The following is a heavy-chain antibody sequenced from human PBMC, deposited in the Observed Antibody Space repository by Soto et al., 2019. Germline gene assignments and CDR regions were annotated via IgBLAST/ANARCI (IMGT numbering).Heavy chain of an antibody. CDR1: GFTVSSNF. CDR3: ARVEGSYWYFDL. CDR2: INNGGTT. D-gene: IGHD2-15*01. V-gene: IGHV3-66*01. Sequence: EVQMVESGGGLVQPGGSLILSCAASGFTVSSNFVTWVREAPGKGLEWVSVINNGGTTNYADSVKGRFIISRDNYKNKLYLEMNSLRAEDTAVYYCARVEGSYWYFDLWGRGTLVTVSS. J-gene: IGHJ2*01.